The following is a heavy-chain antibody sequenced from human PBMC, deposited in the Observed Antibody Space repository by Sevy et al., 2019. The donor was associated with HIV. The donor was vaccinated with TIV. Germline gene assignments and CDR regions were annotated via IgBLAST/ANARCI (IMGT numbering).Heavy chain of an antibody. CDR1: NYNFFAYG. CDR3: AREVVTPGPDYGMDV. J-gene: IGHJ6*02. CDR2: MSGFNGNT. V-gene: IGHV1-18*01. Sequence: ASVKVSCKASNYNFFAYGLAWVRQAPGQGLEWMGWMSGFNGNTNYAQKLRGRVTLTTDSSTSTAYMELRSLTSDDTAVYYCAREVVTPGPDYGMDVWGPGTTVTVSS. D-gene: IGHD3-22*01.